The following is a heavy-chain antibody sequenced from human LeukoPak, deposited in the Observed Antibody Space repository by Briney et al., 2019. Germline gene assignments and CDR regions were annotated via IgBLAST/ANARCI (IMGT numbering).Heavy chain of an antibody. CDR2: IKQDESEK. D-gene: IGHD2-2*01. CDR1: GFTFSNYW. V-gene: IGHV3-7*01. CDR3: ARALDSSSSRYQAFEE. J-gene: IGHJ4*02. Sequence: GSLRLSCSASGFTFSNYWMSWVRQAPGKGLEWVANIKQDESEKYYVDSVKGRFTISRDNAKSSLYLQMNSLRAEDTAVYYCARALDSSSSRYQAFEEWGQGTLVTVSS.